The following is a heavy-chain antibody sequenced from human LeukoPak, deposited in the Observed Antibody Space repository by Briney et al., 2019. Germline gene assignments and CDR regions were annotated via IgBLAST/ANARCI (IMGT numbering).Heavy chain of an antibody. CDR1: GYTLTELS. Sequence: ASVKVSCKVSGYTLTELSMHWVRQAPGKGLEWMGGFDPEDGETIYAQKFQSRVTMTEDTSTDTAYMELSSLRSEDTAVYYCATNYASRTALEYWGQGTLVTVSS. CDR2: FDPEDGET. CDR3: ATNYASRTALEY. J-gene: IGHJ4*02. D-gene: IGHD2-2*01. V-gene: IGHV1-24*01.